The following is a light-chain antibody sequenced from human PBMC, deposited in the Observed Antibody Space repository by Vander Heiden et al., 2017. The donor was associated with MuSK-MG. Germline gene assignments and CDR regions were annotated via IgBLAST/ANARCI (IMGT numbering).Light chain of an antibody. CDR1: QSVLYSSNNKNY. CDR2: WAS. Sequence: DSVRTQSPASLAVSLGERATNKFKPSQSVLYSSNNKNYLAWYQQKPRQPPKLLIYWASTRESGVPARCSGSGSGTDVTLTISSLQAEDVAVYYYQQYYSTPRTFGQGTKVEIK. J-gene: IGKJ1*01. CDR3: QQYYSTPRT. V-gene: IGKV4-1*01.